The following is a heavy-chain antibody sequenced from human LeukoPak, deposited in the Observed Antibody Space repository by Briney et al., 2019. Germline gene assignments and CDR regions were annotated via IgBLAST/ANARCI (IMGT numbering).Heavy chain of an antibody. D-gene: IGHD3-16*01. V-gene: IGHV3-74*01. CDR2: INSDGSTT. Sequence: PGRSLRLSCEASGFTLSSYWMHWVRRAPGKGLVWVSRINSDGSTTNYADSVKGRFTISRDNAKNTLYLQMNGLRAEDTAVYHCARDTAGIGVDYWGQGTLVTVSS. CDR1: GFTLSSYW. J-gene: IGHJ4*02. CDR3: ARDTAGIGVDY.